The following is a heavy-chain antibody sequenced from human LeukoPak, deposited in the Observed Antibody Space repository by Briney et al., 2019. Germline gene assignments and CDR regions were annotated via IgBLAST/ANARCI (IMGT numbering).Heavy chain of an antibody. CDR3: ARAYYDILTGPGDFDY. CDR1: GYSFTSYW. CDR2: IYPGDSDT. J-gene: IGHJ4*02. Sequence: GESLKISCKGSGYSFTSYWIGWVRQMPGKGLEWMGIIYPGDSDTRYSPSFQGQVTISADKSISTAYLQWSSLKASDTAMYHCARAYYDILTGPGDFDYWGQGTLVTVSS. D-gene: IGHD3-9*01. V-gene: IGHV5-51*01.